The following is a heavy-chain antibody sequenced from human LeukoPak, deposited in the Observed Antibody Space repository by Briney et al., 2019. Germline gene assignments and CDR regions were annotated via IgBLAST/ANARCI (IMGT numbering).Heavy chain of an antibody. Sequence: SSETLSLTCTVSGGSVSSGSYYWSWIRQPPGKGLEWIGYIYYSGSTNYNPSLKSRVTISVDTSKNQFSLKLSSVTAADTAVYYCARPRMRGSFDYWGQGTLVTVSS. D-gene: IGHD3-16*01. CDR3: ARPRMRGSFDY. CDR1: GGSVSSGSYY. J-gene: IGHJ4*02. CDR2: IYYSGST. V-gene: IGHV4-61*01.